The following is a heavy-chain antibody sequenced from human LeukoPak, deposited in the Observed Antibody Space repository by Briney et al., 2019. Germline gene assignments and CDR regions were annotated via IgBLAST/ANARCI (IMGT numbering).Heavy chain of an antibody. Sequence: GGSLRLSCAVSGFMFGDYWMAWVRQAPGKGLEWVANISPDGNDRYYVESVRGRFTISRDNAQNSLSLQMYSLRVEDSAVYHCGRWGTTAALDRWGQGTLVSVSS. D-gene: IGHD1/OR15-1a*01. J-gene: IGHJ5*02. CDR1: GFMFGDYW. CDR2: ISPDGNDR. CDR3: GRWGTTAALDR. V-gene: IGHV3-7*01.